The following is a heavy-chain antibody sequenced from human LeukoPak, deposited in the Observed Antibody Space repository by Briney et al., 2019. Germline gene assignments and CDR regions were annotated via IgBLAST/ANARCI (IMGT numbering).Heavy chain of an antibody. V-gene: IGHV4-39*01. CDR3: ARHNPPFGSSSWKYYYYYGMDV. J-gene: IGHJ6*02. Sequence: SETLSLTCTVSGGSISSSSYYWGWIRQPPGKGLEWIGSIYYSGSTYYNPSLKSRVTISVDTSKNQFSLKLSSVTAADTAVYYCARHNPPFGSSSWKYYYYYGMDVWGQGTTVTVSS. CDR2: IYYSGST. CDR1: GGSISSSSYY. D-gene: IGHD6-13*01.